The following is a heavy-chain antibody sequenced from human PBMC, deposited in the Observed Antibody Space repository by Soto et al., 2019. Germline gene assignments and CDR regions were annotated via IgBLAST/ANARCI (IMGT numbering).Heavy chain of an antibody. CDR3: AKETSSGYYYDSSGKAGMDV. Sequence: QPGGSLRLSCAASGFTFSSYAMSWVRQAPGKGLEWVSAISGSGGSTYYADSVKGRFTISRDNSKNTLYLQMNSLRAEDTAVYYCAKETSSGYYYDSSGKAGMDVWGQGTTVTVSS. V-gene: IGHV3-23*01. J-gene: IGHJ6*02. CDR2: ISGSGGST. D-gene: IGHD3-22*01. CDR1: GFTFSSYA.